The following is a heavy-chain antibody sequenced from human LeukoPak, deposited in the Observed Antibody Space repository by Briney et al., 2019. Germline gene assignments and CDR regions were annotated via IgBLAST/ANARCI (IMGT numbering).Heavy chain of an antibody. CDR3: ARFGRGDHTGGVYYGDH. CDR1: GDSFSSYH. D-gene: IGHD3-16*01. CDR2: ISSSGST. J-gene: IGHJ4*02. V-gene: IGHV4-59*01. Sequence: SETLSLTCTVSGDSFSSYHWSWLRQPPGKGLEWIGYISSSGSTSYNPSLKSRVTISVDTSKNQFSLKLSSVTAADTAVYYCARFGRGDHTGGVYYGDHWGQETLVSFS.